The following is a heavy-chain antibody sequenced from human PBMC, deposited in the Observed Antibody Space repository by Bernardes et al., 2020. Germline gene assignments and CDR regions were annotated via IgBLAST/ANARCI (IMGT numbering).Heavy chain of an antibody. CDR2: ISSSSSTI. J-gene: IGHJ6*04. CDR1: GFTFSSYS. CDR3: ARGYCNSTSCYSSDYGMDV. Sequence: VGSLILSCAASGFTFSSYSMNWVRQAPGKGLEWVSYISSSSSTIYYADSVKGRFTISRDNAKNSLYLQMNSLRDEDTAVYYCARGYCNSTSCYSSDYGMDVWGKGTTVTVSS. V-gene: IGHV3-48*02. D-gene: IGHD2-2*01.